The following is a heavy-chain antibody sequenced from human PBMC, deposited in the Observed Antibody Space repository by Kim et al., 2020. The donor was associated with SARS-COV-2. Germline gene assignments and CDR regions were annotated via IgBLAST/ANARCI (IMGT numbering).Heavy chain of an antibody. CDR3: AGSTADNEDYFDY. CDR2: IYYSGST. Sequence: SETLSLTCTVSGGSISSSSYYWGWIRQPPGKGLEWIGSIYYSGSTYYNPSLKSRVTISVDTSKNQFSLKLSSVTAADTAVYYCAGSTADNEDYFDYWGQGTLVTVSS. CDR1: GGSISSSSYY. D-gene: IGHD2-2*01. V-gene: IGHV4-39*01. J-gene: IGHJ4*02.